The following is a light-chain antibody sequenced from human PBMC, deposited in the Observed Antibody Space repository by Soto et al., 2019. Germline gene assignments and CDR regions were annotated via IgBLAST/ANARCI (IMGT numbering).Light chain of an antibody. J-gene: IGKJ1*01. CDR1: QSVSSY. CDR2: DSS. CDR3: QQRRYWPVT. Sequence: EIVLTQSPAILSMSPGERTTLSCRASQSVSSYFAWYQQKPGQAPRLLIYDSSNRATGVPARFSGSGSGTDFTLTISSLEPEDFEVYYCQQRRYWPVTFGHGPKVEI. V-gene: IGKV3-11*01.